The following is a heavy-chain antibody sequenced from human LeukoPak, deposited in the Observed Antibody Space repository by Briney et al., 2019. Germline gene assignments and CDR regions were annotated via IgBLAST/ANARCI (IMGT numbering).Heavy chain of an antibody. CDR2: IYYSGST. CDR1: GGSISSYY. J-gene: IGHJ4*02. CDR3: ARDRYYDSGSYYN. Sequence: PSETLSLTCTVSGGSISSYYWNWIRQPPGKGLEWIGYIYYSGSTNYNPSLKSRVTISVDTSKNQFSLKLSSVTAADTAVYYCARDRYYDSGSYYNWGQGTLVTVSS. V-gene: IGHV4-59*01. D-gene: IGHD3-10*01.